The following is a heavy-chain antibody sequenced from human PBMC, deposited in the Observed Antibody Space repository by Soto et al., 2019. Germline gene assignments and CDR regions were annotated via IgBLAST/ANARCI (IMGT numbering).Heavy chain of an antibody. V-gene: IGHV1-69*05. D-gene: IGHD2-15*01. CDR2: IIPIFGTA. CDR3: ARIICSGGSCYAPIDY. Sequence: QVQLVQSGAEVKKPGSSVKVSCKASGGTFSSYAISWVRQAPGQGLEWMGGIIPIFGTANYAQKFQGRVTITSDDATIXAYMELSSLRSEDTAVYYCARIICSGGSCYAPIDYWGQGTLVTVSS. CDR1: GGTFSSYA. J-gene: IGHJ4*02.